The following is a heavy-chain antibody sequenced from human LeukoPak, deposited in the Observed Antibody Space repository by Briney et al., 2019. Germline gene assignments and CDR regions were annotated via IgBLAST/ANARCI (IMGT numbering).Heavy chain of an antibody. V-gene: IGHV3-30*18. CDR1: GFTLSSYG. CDR2: ISYDGSNK. CDR3: AKDSRAVAGYFDY. Sequence: GGSLRLSCAASGFTLSSYGMHWVRQAPGKGLEWVAVISYDGSNKYYADSVKGRFTISRGNSKNTLYLQMNSLRAEDTAVYYCAKDSRAVAGYFDYWGQGTLVTVSS. J-gene: IGHJ4*02. D-gene: IGHD6-19*01.